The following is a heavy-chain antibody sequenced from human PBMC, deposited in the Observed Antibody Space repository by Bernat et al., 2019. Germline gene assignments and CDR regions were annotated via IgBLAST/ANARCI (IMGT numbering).Heavy chain of an antibody. J-gene: IGHJ5*02. V-gene: IGHV3-33*01. CDR3: TTDIVVVVAATPDWFDP. CDR1: GFTFSSYG. Sequence: QVQLVESGGGVVQPGRSLRLSCAASGFTFSSYGMHWVRQAPGKGLEWVALIWNDGSNKYSADSVKGRFTISRDYSKNTLYLQINGLRAEDTAVYYCTTDIVVVVAATPDWFDPWGQGTLVTVSS. D-gene: IGHD2-15*01. CDR2: IWNDGSNK.